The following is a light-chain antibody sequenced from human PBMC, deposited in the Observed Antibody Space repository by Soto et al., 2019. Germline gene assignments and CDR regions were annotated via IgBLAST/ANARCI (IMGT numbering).Light chain of an antibody. CDR2: AAA. V-gene: IGKV1-39*02. CDR3: QEYNYWHPIT. J-gene: IGKJ4*01. Sequence: DIQMTQSPSSLSASVGDRVTITWRASQSITTYLNWYQQTSGEAPKLLIYAAARLQTGVPSRFSGSGSATEFTLPITSLQPADSAAYYCQEYNYWHPITFGGGTKVDIK. CDR1: QSITTY.